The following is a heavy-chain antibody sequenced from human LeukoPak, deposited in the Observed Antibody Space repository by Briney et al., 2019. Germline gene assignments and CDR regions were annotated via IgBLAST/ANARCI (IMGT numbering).Heavy chain of an antibody. Sequence: PGRSLRLSCAASGFTFSSYAMHWVRQAPGKGLEWVTLISDDGSNKYYADSVKGRFTISRDNSKNTLYLQMNSLRPEDTAVYYCARDTHYGSPNYFDYWGQGTLVTASS. CDR3: ARDTHYGSPNYFDY. J-gene: IGHJ4*02. V-gene: IGHV3-30-3*01. CDR2: ISDDGSNK. D-gene: IGHD4-17*01. CDR1: GFTFSSYA.